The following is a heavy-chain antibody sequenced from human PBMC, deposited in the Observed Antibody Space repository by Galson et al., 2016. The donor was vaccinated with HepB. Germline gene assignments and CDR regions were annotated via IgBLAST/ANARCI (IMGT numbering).Heavy chain of an antibody. CDR1: GGSITNFY. D-gene: IGHD1-26*01. Sequence: ETLSLTCTVSGGSITNFYWTWVRPPPGKGLEWIGYIYNSGSTNYNPSLKSRVTISVDTSKNQFSLKLSSVIAADTAVYYCASSPSGSYIRWLDPWGQGTLVTVSS. J-gene: IGHJ5*02. CDR3: ASSPSGSYIRWLDP. CDR2: IYNSGST. V-gene: IGHV4-59*01.